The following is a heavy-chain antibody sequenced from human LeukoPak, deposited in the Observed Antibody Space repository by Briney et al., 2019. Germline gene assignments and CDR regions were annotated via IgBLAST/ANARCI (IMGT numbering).Heavy chain of an antibody. D-gene: IGHD6-19*01. CDR3: ARDRRLGSNYYYYGMDV. CDR2: IWYDGSNK. Sequence: GGSLRLSCAASGFTFSSYGMHWVRQAPGKGLEWVAVIWYDGSNKYYADSVKGRFTISRDNSKNTLYLQMNSLRAEDTAVYYCARDRRLGSNYYYYGMDVWGQGTTVTVSS. CDR1: GFTFSSYG. V-gene: IGHV3-33*01. J-gene: IGHJ6*02.